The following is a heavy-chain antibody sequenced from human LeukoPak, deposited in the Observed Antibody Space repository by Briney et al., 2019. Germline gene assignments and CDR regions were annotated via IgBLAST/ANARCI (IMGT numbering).Heavy chain of an antibody. V-gene: IGHV3-21*01. CDR3: ATESVELATIPLGY. CDR1: GFTFSDYY. CDR2: ISSSSSYI. D-gene: IGHD5-24*01. Sequence: GGSLRLSCAASGFTFSDYYMSWVRQAPGKGLEWVSSISSSSSYIYYADSVKGRFTISRDNAKNSLSLQMNSLRADDTAVYYCATESVELATIPLGYWGQGTLVTVSS. J-gene: IGHJ4*02.